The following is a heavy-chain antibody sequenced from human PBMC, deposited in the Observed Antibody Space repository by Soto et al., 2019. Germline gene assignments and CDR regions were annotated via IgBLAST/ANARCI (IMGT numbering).Heavy chain of an antibody. Sequence: QVQLVQSGAEVKKPGASVTVSCKTSGYTFSNYGINWVRQAPGQGLEWMGWISGYNGNTNYAQTVQGRVTMTTDTSTGTVYMALRSLKSDDTAIYYCSRFIMVGGWFDPNYYHGMDGWGQGTTVTVSS. D-gene: IGHD6-19*01. CDR1: GYTFSNYG. CDR2: ISGYNGNT. V-gene: IGHV1-18*01. J-gene: IGHJ6*02. CDR3: SRFIMVGGWFDPNYYHGMDG.